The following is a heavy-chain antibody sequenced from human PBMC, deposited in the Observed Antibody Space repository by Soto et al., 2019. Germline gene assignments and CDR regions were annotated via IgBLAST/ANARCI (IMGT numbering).Heavy chain of an antibody. CDR2: INPNSGGT. D-gene: IGHD3-16*01. J-gene: IGHJ3*02. CDR1: GYTFTGYY. CDR3: ARARMGDGDAFDI. V-gene: IGHV1-2*04. Sequence: ASVKVSCKASGYTFTGYYMHWVRQAPGQGLEWMGWINPNSGGTNYAQKFQGWVTMTRDTSISTAYMELSRLRSDDTAVYYCARARMGDGDAFDIWGQGTMVTVSS.